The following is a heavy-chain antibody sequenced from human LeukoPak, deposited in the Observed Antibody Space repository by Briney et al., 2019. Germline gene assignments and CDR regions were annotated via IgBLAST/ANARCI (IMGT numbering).Heavy chain of an antibody. V-gene: IGHV3-7*01. D-gene: IGHD5-12*01. J-gene: IGHJ5*02. Sequence: PGRSLRLSCVASGFTFSHYWMSWVRQAPGKGLEWVANIKEDGSIEDYVDSVKGRFTVSRDNAKNSLYLEMNSLRVEDTAVYYCVSQQVAPPWGQETLVIVSS. CDR2: IKEDGSIE. CDR1: GFTFSHYW. CDR3: VSQQVAPP.